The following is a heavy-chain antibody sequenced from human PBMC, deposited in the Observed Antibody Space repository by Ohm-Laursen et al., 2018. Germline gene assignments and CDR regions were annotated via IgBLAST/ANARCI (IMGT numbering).Heavy chain of an antibody. CDR1: GFTFSGYA. J-gene: IGHJ3*01. V-gene: IGHV3-23*01. CDR2: ATGSGRST. D-gene: IGHD4-11*01. Sequence: SLRLSCAATGFTFSGYAMSWVRQGPEKGLEWVSVATGSGRSTYYTDSVKGRFSISRDNSKNTLYLQMNSLRAEDTAVYHCASRRIVTMDSGAFNVWGQGTMVTVSS. CDR3: ASRRIVTMDSGAFNV.